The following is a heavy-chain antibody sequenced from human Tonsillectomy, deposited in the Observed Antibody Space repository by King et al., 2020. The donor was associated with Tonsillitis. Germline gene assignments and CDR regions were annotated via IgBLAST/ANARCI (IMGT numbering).Heavy chain of an antibody. V-gene: IGHV3-30*18. CDR3: AKDRFSSTRGYMDV. D-gene: IGHD2-2*01. CDR1: GFTFSSYG. J-gene: IGHJ6*03. CDR2: ISYDGSNK. Sequence: VQLVESGGGVVQPGRSLRLSCAASGFTFSSYGMHWVRQAPGKGLEGVAVISYDGSNKYYADSVKGRFTISRDNSKNTLYLQMNSLRAEDTAVYYCAKDRFSSTRGYMDVWGKGTTVTVSS.